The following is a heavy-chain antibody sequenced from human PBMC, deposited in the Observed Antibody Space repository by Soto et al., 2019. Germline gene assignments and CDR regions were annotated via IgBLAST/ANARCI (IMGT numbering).Heavy chain of an antibody. CDR1: GFTFSLFG. D-gene: IGHD3-10*01. J-gene: IGHJ4*02. Sequence: QVQLVESGGGVVQPGRSLRLSCAASGFTFSLFGMHWVRQAPGEGLEWVAVIWYDGSKKYYADSVKGRFTISRDNSNNMLHLEMNSLRAEDTAVYYCARVRGGSGTFPPLYWGQGTLVTVSS. V-gene: IGHV3-33*01. CDR2: IWYDGSKK. CDR3: ARVRGGSGTFPPLY.